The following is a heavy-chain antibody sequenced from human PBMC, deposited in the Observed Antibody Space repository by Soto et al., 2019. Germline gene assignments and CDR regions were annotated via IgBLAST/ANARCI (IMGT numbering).Heavy chain of an antibody. CDR2: IKGDGSEK. J-gene: IGHJ4*02. CDR1: GFTFSSFW. Sequence: EVHVVESGGGLVQPGGSLKLSCAASGFTFSSFWMSWVRQAPGKGLEWVANIKGDGSEKYYVDSVKGRFTISRDNAENTLYLEMKSLRGEDTALYYCAAGFPPDYWGQGTLVTVSS. V-gene: IGHV3-7*01. CDR3: AAGFPPDY. D-gene: IGHD3-10*01.